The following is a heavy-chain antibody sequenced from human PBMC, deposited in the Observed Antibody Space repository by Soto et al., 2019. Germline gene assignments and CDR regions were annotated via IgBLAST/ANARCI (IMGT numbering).Heavy chain of an antibody. CDR1: GYTFTSYY. D-gene: IGHD1-20*01. CDR2: INPSGGST. CDR3: ARNVNSGLDY. Sequence: QVQLVQSGADVKKPGASVKVSCTASGYTFTSYYIHWVRQAPGQGLEWMCFINPSGGSTSYAQKFQGRVTMTRDTSTSTVYMELSSLRSEDTAMYYCARNVNSGLDYWGQGTLVTVSS. J-gene: IGHJ4*02. V-gene: IGHV1-46*01.